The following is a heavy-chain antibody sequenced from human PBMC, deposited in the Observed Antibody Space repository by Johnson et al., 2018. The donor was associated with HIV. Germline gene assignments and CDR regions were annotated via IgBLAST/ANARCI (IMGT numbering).Heavy chain of an antibody. V-gene: IGHV3-9*01. D-gene: IGHD7-27*01. CDR2: ISWNSGSI. J-gene: IGHJ3*02. CDR1: GFTFGDYV. CDR3: ASGDELGDDAFDI. Sequence: VQLVESGGGLVQPGRSLRLSCAASGFTFGDYVMSWFRQAPGKGLEWVSGISWNSGSIGYADSVKGRFTISRDNAKNSLYLQMNSLRAEDTALYYCASGDELGDDAFDIWGQGTMVTVSS.